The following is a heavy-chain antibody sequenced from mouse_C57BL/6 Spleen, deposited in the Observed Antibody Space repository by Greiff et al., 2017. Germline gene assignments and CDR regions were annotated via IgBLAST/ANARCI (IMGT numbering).Heavy chain of an antibody. CDR1: GYTFTSYW. D-gene: IGHD2-5*01. J-gene: IGHJ3*01. Sequence: QVQLQQPGAELVKPGASVKLSCKASGYTFTSYWMHWVKQRPGQGLEWIGMIHPNSGSTDYNEKFKSKATLTVDKSSSTAYMQLSSLTSEDSAVYYCAREGDYSNYGSWFAYWGQGTLVTVSA. CDR2: IHPNSGST. V-gene: IGHV1-64*01. CDR3: AREGDYSNYGSWFAY.